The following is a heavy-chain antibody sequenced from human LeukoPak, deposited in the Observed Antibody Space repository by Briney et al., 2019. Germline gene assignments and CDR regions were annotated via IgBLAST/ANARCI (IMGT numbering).Heavy chain of an antibody. D-gene: IGHD2-2*01. CDR1: GFTFSTYG. V-gene: IGHV3-30*03. Sequence: GGSLRLSCAASGFTFSTYGMHWVRQVPGKGLEWVAVMSYDGSNKYYADSVKGRFTISRDNSKNTLYLQMNSLRAEDTAVYYCAREYSVLVPAAFDYWGQGTLVTVSS. CDR3: AREYSVLVPAAFDY. J-gene: IGHJ4*02. CDR2: MSYDGSNK.